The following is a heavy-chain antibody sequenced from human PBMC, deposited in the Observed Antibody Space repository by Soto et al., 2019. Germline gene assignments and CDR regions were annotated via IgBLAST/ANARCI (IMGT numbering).Heavy chain of an antibody. V-gene: IGHV4-31*03. J-gene: IGHJ5*02. CDR2: IYYSGST. Sequence: SETLSLTCTLSGGSIRSGGYYWSWIRQHPGKGLEWIGYIYYSGSTYYNPSLKSRVTIAVDTSKNQFSLKLNSVTAADTAVYYCARRAATGTNVWFDPWGQGTLVTVSS. CDR3: ARRAATGTNVWFDP. CDR1: GGSIRSGGYY. D-gene: IGHD1-7*01.